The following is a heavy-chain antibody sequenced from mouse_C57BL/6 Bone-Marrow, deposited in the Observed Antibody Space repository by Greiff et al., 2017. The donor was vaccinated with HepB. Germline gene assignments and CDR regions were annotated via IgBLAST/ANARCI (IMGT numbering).Heavy chain of an antibody. CDR1: GFTFRDYG. CDR3: ARDYGSVFDY. Sequence: EVQLVESGGGLVKPGGSLKLSCAASGFTFRDYGMHWVRQAPEKGLEWVAYISSGSGTIYYADTVKGRFTIPRDNAKNTLFLQMTSLRSEDTAMYYCARDYGSVFDYWGQGTTLTVSS. V-gene: IGHV5-17*01. J-gene: IGHJ2*01. D-gene: IGHD1-1*01. CDR2: ISSGSGTI.